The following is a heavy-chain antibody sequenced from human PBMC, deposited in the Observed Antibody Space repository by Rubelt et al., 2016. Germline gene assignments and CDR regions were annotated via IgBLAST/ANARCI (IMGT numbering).Heavy chain of an antibody. V-gene: IGHV4-59*01. Sequence: QVQLQESGPGLVKPSETLSLTCTVSGGSISSYYWSWIRQPPGKGLEWIGYIYYSGSTNYNPSLKSRVSISVDTSKYQFSRKLSSVTAADTAVYYCAGYGDYVAAFDIWGQGTMVTVSS. J-gene: IGHJ3*02. CDR3: AGYGDYVAAFDI. CDR1: GGSISSYY. D-gene: IGHD4-17*01. CDR2: IYYSGST.